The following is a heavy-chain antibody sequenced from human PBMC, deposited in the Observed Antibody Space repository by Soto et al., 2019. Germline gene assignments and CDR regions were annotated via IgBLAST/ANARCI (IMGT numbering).Heavy chain of an antibody. V-gene: IGHV6-1*01. D-gene: IGHD6-19*01. Sequence: SHTLSLTYAISGDSVSSTSAAWSWSRQSPSRGLEWLGTSYYRSKWYSDYAVSVKSRITINQDRSKNQFSLYVNSVPPEDTAVYYCARGWYNSGCVWGQGTRVTVS. CDR3: ARGWYNSGCV. J-gene: IGHJ4*02. CDR1: GDSVSSTSAA. CDR2: SYYRSKWYS.